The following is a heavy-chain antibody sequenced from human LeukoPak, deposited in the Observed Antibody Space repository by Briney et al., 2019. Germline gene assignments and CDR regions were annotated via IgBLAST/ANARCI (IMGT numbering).Heavy chain of an antibody. CDR2: ISAYNGNT. D-gene: IGHD3-22*01. Sequence: GASVKVSCKASGYTLTSYGISWVRQAPGQGLEWMGWISAYNGNTNYAQKLQGRVTMTTDTSTSTAYMELRSLRSDDTAVYYCARTAGAYYYDSSGSDYWGQGTLVTVSS. V-gene: IGHV1-18*01. J-gene: IGHJ4*02. CDR1: GYTLTSYG. CDR3: ARTAGAYYYDSSGSDY.